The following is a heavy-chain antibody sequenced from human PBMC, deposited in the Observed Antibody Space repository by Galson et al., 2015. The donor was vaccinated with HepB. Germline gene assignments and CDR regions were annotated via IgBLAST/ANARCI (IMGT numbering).Heavy chain of an antibody. CDR3: AKNHFGSGSYYYLDY. CDR2: ISYDGNNK. CDR1: GFTFSTYG. D-gene: IGHD3-10*01. V-gene: IGHV3-30*18. J-gene: IGHJ4*02. Sequence: SLRLSCAASGFTFSTYGMHWVRQAPGKGLEWVAVISYDGNNKYYADSVKGRFTISRDNSKNTLYLQMNSLRAGDTAVYYCAKNHFGSGSYYYLDYWGQGTLVTVSS.